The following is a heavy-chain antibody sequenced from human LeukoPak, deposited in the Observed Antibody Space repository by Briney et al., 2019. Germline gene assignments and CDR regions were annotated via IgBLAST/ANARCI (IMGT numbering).Heavy chain of an antibody. CDR3: AKNHQGIVATIDY. J-gene: IGHJ4*02. V-gene: IGHV3-30*02. D-gene: IGHD5-12*01. Sequence: GGSLRLSCAASGFTFSSYEMNWVRQAPGKGLEWVAFIRYDGSNKYYADSVKGRFTISRDNSKNTLYLQMNSLRAEDTAVYYCAKNHQGIVATIDYWGQGTLVTVSS. CDR2: IRYDGSNK. CDR1: GFTFSSYE.